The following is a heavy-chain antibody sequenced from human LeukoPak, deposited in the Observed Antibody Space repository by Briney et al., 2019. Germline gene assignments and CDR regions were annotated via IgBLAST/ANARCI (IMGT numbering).Heavy chain of an antibody. CDR1: GGSISSSSSY. D-gene: IGHD2-15*01. J-gene: IGHJ5*02. CDR3: ARREVVAVNNWFDP. Sequence: SETLSLTCTVSGGSISSSSSYWGWIRQPPGKGLEWLGSIYYSGSTYYNPSLKSRVTISVDTSKNQFSLKLSSVPAADTAVSYCARREVVAVNNWFDPWGQGTLVTVSS. V-gene: IGHV4-39*01. CDR2: IYYSGST.